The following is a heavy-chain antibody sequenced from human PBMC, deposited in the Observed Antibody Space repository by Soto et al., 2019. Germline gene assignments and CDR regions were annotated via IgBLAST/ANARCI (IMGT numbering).Heavy chain of an antibody. CDR2: LSGSGTST. J-gene: IGHJ4*02. D-gene: IGHD6-19*01. CDR1: GFTFVNYA. CDR3: AKGTSNGGWFNPFDD. Sequence: EVQLLECGGGLVQPGGSLRLSCAASGFTFVNYAMNWVRQAPGKGLEWVATLSGSGTSTYYADSVKGRFTISRDNSRNTLYLQMNSLRAEDTAVYYCAKGTSNGGWFNPFDDWGQGTLVTVSS. V-gene: IGHV3-23*01.